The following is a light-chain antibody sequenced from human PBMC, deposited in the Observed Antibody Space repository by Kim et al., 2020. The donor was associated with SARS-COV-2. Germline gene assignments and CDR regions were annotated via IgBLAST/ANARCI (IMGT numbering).Light chain of an antibody. CDR1: SSNIGSNY. J-gene: IGLJ2*01. Sequence: ELTQPPSASGTPGQRVTISCSGSSSNIGSNYVYWYQQLPGTAPKLLIYRNNQRPSGVPDRFSGSKSGTSASLAISGLRSEDEADYYCAAWDDSFVVFGGGTQLAVL. CDR3: AAWDDSFVV. V-gene: IGLV1-47*01. CDR2: RNN.